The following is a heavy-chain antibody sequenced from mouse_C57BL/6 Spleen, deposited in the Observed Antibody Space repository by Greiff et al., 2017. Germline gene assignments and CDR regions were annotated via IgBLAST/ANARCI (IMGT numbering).Heavy chain of an antibody. CDR1: GYTFTSYW. CDR3: ARGSSYEFAY. CDR2: IDPSDSYT. V-gene: IGHV1-69*01. J-gene: IGHJ3*01. Sequence: KQSCKASGYTFTSYWMHWVKQRPGQGLEWIGEIDPSDSYTNYNQKFKGKSTLTVDKSSSTAYMQHSSLTSEDSAVYYCARGSSYEFAYWGQGTLVTVSA. D-gene: IGHD1-1*01.